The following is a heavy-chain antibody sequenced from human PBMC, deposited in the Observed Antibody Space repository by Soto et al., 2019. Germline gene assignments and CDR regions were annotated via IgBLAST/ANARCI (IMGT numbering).Heavy chain of an antibody. CDR3: AKDMVELRYFDWPFDY. J-gene: IGHJ4*02. Sequence: VQLVESGGGLVQPGRSLRLSCAASGFTFDDYAMHWVRQAPGKGLEWVSGISWHSGSIGYADSVKGRFTISRDNAKNSLYLEMSSLRAEDTALYYCAKDMVELRYFDWPFDYCGQGTLVTVSS. CDR1: GFTFDDYA. CDR2: ISWHSGSI. D-gene: IGHD3-9*01. V-gene: IGHV3-9*01.